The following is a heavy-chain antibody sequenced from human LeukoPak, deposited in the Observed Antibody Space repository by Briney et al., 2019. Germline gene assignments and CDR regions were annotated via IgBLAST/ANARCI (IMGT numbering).Heavy chain of an antibody. CDR2: IYYSGST. Sequence: PSETLSLTCTVSGGSISSGDYYWSWIRQPPGKGLEWIGYIYYSGSTYYNPSLKSRVTISVDTSKNQFSLKLSSVTAADTAVYYCARDRGDSSGYFSYWGQGTLVTVSS. CDR1: GGSISSGDYY. D-gene: IGHD3-22*01. J-gene: IGHJ4*02. V-gene: IGHV4-30-4*01. CDR3: ARDRGDSSGYFSY.